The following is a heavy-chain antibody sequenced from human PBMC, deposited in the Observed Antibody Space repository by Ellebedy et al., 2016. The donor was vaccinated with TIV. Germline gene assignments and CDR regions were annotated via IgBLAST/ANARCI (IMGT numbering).Heavy chain of an antibody. V-gene: IGHV3-7*01. Sequence: GESLKISCAASGFTFNSYWMSWVRQAPGKGLEWVANINQDGSRIYYVDSVKGRFTISRDNSKNTQYLQMNSLRAEDTAVYYCAREIDSPDAYCSGESCYPDYWGQGTLVAVSS. D-gene: IGHD2-15*01. CDR2: INQDGSRI. J-gene: IGHJ4*02. CDR1: GFTFNSYW. CDR3: AREIDSPDAYCSGESCYPDY.